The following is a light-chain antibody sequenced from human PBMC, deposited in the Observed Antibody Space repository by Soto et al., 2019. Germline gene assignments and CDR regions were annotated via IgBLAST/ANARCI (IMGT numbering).Light chain of an antibody. Sequence: QLVLTQSPSASASLGAAVKLTCTLSSGHSSYAIAWHQQQPEKGPRYLMKLNSDGSHSKGDGIPDRFSGSSSGAERYLTISSLQSEDEADYYGQTWGTGIRVFGTGTKRTVL. V-gene: IGLV4-69*01. CDR2: LNSDGSH. CDR3: QTWGTGIRV. CDR1: SGHSSYA. J-gene: IGLJ1*01.